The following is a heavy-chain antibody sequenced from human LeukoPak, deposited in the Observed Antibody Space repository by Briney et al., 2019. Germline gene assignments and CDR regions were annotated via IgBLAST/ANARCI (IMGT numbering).Heavy chain of an antibody. J-gene: IGHJ3*02. CDR3: ARDPLYYASGNGGI. Sequence: KTSETLSLTCTVSGYSISSGYYWGWIRQPPGKGLEWIGSIYHNESPYYNPSLKSRVTMSVDTSKNQFSLKLSSVTAADTAVYYCARDPLYYASGNGGIWGQGTMVTVSS. D-gene: IGHD3-10*01. CDR2: IYHNESP. CDR1: GYSISSGYY. V-gene: IGHV4-38-2*02.